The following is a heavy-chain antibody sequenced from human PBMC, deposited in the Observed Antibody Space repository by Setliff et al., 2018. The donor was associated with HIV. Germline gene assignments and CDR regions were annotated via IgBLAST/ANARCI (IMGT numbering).Heavy chain of an antibody. CDR3: AKDVNAYGGYYLGYFDY. CDR2: TKPDEGEK. Sequence: PGGSLRLSCAASGFTFSTSWMGWVRQAPGKGLEWVANTKPDEGEKFYVDSVRGRFTISRDNAKNSLYLQMNSLRAEDAAIYYCAKDVNAYGGYYLGYFDYWGQGILVTVSS. D-gene: IGHD5-12*01. V-gene: IGHV3-7*03. J-gene: IGHJ4*02. CDR1: GFTFSTSW.